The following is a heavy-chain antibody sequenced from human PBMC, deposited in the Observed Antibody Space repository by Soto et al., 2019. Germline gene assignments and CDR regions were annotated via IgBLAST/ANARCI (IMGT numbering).Heavy chain of an antibody. CDR1: GFTFSSYS. CDR3: ARDGIVVVVAATRYYGMDV. D-gene: IGHD2-15*01. V-gene: IGHV3-48*02. CDR2: ISSSSSTI. J-gene: IGHJ6*02. Sequence: GGSLRLSCAASGFTFSSYSMNWVRQAPGKGLEWVSYISSSSSTIYYADSVKGRFTISRDNAKNSLYLQMNSLRDEDTAVYYCARDGIVVVVAATRYYGMDVWGQGTTVTVSS.